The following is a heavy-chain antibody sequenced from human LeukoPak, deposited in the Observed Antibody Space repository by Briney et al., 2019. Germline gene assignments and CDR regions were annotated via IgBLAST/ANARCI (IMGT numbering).Heavy chain of an antibody. CDR1: GFTFSSYW. CDR2: IKTDGSST. D-gene: IGHD4-23*01. CDR3: ARGYGGNDY. J-gene: IGHJ4*02. Sequence: GGSLRLSCAASGFTFSSYWMRWVRQTPGKGLVWVSHIKTDGSSTNYADSVKGRFTISRDNAKNTLYLQMNSLRADDTAVYYCARGYGGNDYWGQGTLVTVSS. V-gene: IGHV3-74*01.